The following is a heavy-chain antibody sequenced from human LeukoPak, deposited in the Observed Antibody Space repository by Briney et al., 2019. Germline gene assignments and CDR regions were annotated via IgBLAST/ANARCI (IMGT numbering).Heavy chain of an antibody. J-gene: IGHJ4*02. V-gene: IGHV5-51*04. CDR2: IYPGDSDT. CDR1: GYTFTSYW. CDR3: AAGSGYYYFDY. Sequence: GESLKISCKGSGYTFTSYWIGWVRQMPGKGLEWMGIIYPGDSDTRYSPSFQGQVTISAEKPISTAYLQWSSLKASDTAMYYCAAGSGYYYFDYWAQGTLVTVSS. D-gene: IGHD3-22*01.